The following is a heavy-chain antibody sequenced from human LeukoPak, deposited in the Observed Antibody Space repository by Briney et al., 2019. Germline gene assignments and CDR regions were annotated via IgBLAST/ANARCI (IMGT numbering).Heavy chain of an antibody. CDR3: ARGPYEVVVVNGFDY. CDR2: INTNTGNP. J-gene: IGHJ4*02. V-gene: IGHV7-4-1*02. Sequence: ASVKVSCKASGYTFTSYAMNWVRQAPGQGLEWMGWINTNTGNPTYAQGFTGRFVFSLDTSVSTAYLQISSLKAEDTAVYYCARGPYEVVVVNGFDYWGQGTLVTVSS. CDR1: GYTFTSYA. D-gene: IGHD3-22*01.